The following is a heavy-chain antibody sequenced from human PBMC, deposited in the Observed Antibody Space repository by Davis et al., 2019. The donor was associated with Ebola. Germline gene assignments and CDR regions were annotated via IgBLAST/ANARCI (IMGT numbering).Heavy chain of an antibody. CDR2: IIPIFGTA. Sequence: SVKVSCKASGGTFRSYAISWVRQAPGQGLEWMGGIIPIFGTANYAQKFQGRVTITADESTSTAYMELSSLRSEDTAVYYCARAKSDYGDNWYFDLWGRGTLVTVSS. CDR3: ARAKSDYGDNWYFDL. CDR1: GGTFRSYA. J-gene: IGHJ2*01. V-gene: IGHV1-69*13. D-gene: IGHD4-17*01.